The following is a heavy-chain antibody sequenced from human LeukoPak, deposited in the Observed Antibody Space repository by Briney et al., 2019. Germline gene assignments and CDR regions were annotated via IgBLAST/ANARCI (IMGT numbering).Heavy chain of an antibody. J-gene: IGHJ4*02. V-gene: IGHV4-39*01. CDR2: IYYSGST. D-gene: IGHD3-22*01. CDR1: GGSISSSSYY. Sequence: PSETLSLTCTVSGGSISSSSYYWGWIRQPPGKGLEWIGSIYYSGSTYYNPSLKSRVTISVDTSKNQFSLKLSSVTAADTAVYYCVRTYYYDSSGPVDYWGQGTLVTV. CDR3: VRTYYYDSSGPVDY.